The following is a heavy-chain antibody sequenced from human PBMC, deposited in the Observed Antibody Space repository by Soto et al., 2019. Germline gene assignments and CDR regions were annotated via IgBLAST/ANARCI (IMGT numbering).Heavy chain of an antibody. V-gene: IGHV3-21*01. CDR2: ITTSSAYI. J-gene: IGHJ5*02. CDR3: VRSGTARLLRHSWFDT. D-gene: IGHD2-21*01. CDR1: GFTFNTYD. Sequence: EVQLVESGGGLVKPGGSLRLSCAASGFTFNTYDMNWVRQAPGKGLEWVSSITTSSAYIYYADSMKGRITISGDNAKNSLFLQMNSRRAEDTAVYYCVRSGTARLLRHSWFDTWGQGTLVTVSS.